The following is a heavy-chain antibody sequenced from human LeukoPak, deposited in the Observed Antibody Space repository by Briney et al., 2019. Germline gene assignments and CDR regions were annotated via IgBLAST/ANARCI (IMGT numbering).Heavy chain of an antibody. V-gene: IGHV4-39*01. D-gene: IGHD4-11*01. Sequence: SETLSLTCTVSGGSISSSSYCWGWIRQPPGKGLEWIGSIYYSGSTYYNPSLKSRVTISVDTSKNQFSLKLSSVTAADTAVYYCARLEMGYSNYNFDYWGQGTLVTVSS. CDR1: GGSISSSSYC. CDR2: IYYSGST. CDR3: ARLEMGYSNYNFDY. J-gene: IGHJ4*02.